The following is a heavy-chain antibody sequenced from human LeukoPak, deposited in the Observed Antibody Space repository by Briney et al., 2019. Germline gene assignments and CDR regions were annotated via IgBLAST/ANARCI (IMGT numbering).Heavy chain of an antibody. CDR2: ISGSGGST. J-gene: IGHJ6*02. V-gene: IGHV3-23*01. Sequence: GGSLRLSCAASGFTFSSYAMSWVRQAPGKGLEWVSAISGSGGSTYYADSVKGRFTISRDNSKNTLYLQMNSLRAEDTAVYYCAKDWNVDIVATISYYYGMDVWGQGTTVTVSS. D-gene: IGHD5-12*01. CDR3: AKDWNVDIVATISYYYGMDV. CDR1: GFTFSSYA.